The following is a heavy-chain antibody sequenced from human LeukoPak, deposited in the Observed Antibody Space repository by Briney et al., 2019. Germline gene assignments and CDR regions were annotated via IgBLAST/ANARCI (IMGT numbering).Heavy chain of an antibody. Sequence: GGSLRLSCAASGFTFSSYSMNWVRQAPGKGLEWVSYISSSSSTIYYADSVKGRFTISRDNAKNSLYLQMNSLRAEDTAVYYCARDKGDYHTSGSLFVFGGQGALVTVSS. CDR3: ARDKGDYHTSGSLFVF. D-gene: IGHD3-22*01. CDR1: GFTFSSYS. CDR2: ISSSSSTI. V-gene: IGHV3-48*01. J-gene: IGHJ4*02.